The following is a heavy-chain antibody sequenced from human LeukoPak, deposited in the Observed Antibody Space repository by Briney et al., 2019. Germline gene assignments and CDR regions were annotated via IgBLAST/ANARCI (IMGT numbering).Heavy chain of an antibody. V-gene: IGHV6-1*01. CDR2: TYYRSKWYN. CDR1: GDSVSSNSAT. Sequence: KASQTLSLTCAISGDSVSSNSATWNWIRQSPSRGLEWLGRTYYRSKWYNDNAVSVKSRITINPVTSKNQFSLHLNSVTPEGTAVYYGARRTDDYNYLDCWGQGTLVTVSS. J-gene: IGHJ4*02. D-gene: IGHD5-24*01. CDR3: ARRTDDYNYLDC.